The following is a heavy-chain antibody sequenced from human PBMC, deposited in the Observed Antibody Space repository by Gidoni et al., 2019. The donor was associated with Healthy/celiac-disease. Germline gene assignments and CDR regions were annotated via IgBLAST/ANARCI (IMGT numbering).Heavy chain of an antibody. CDR2: IKSKTDGGTT. Sequence: EVQLVESGGGLVKPGGSLSLSCAASGFTFSNAWMSWVRQAPGKGLEWVGRIKSKTDGGTTDYAAPVKGRFTISRDDSKNTLYLQMNSLKTEDTAVYYCTTDQYVWGSYRPFDYWGQGTLVTVSS. CDR3: TTDQYVWGSYRPFDY. J-gene: IGHJ4*02. D-gene: IGHD3-16*02. V-gene: IGHV3-15*01. CDR1: GFTFSNAW.